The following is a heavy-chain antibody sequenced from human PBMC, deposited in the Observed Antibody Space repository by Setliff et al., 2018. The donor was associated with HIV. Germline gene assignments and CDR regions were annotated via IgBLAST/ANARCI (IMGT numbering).Heavy chain of an antibody. D-gene: IGHD3-3*01. CDR2: INPNTGNP. Sequence: GASVKVSCKASGYSLTSYSINWVRQAPGQGLEWMGYINPNTGNPTYAQGFTGRFVFSVDTPVSTAYLQIFSLKAEDTAVYYCTRDHTPPPDYDFWSGQIDLRNIFYYMDVWGTGTPVTGSS. J-gene: IGHJ6*03. CDR3: TRDHTPPPDYDFWSGQIDLRNIFYYMDV. CDR1: GYSLTSYS. V-gene: IGHV7-4-1*01.